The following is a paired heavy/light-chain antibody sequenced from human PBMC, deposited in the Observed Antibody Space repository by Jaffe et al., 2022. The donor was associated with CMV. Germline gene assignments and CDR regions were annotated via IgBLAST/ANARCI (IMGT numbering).Heavy chain of an antibody. V-gene: IGHV3-15*01. D-gene: IGHD2-21*01. CDR1: GFTFSKAW. J-gene: IGHJ4*02. CDR3: AADVPDLRPQIDY. CDR2: AAGGGTT. Sequence: EVYLVESGGGLVKPGGSLRLSCATSGFTFSKAWMSWVRQAPGKGLEWVARAAGGGTTEYTAPVKGRFTISRDDSKDTLYLQMNSLRTDDTAVYFCAADVPDLRPQIDYWGQGTLVTVSS.
Light chain of an antibody. CDR2: LGS. V-gene: IGKV2-28*01. CDR1: QSLLHSNGHNY. J-gene: IGKJ4*01. CDR3: MAALHTPT. Sequence: DIVMTQSPLSLPVTPGEPASMSCRSSQSLLHSNGHNYLEWYLQKPGQSPQLLIYLGSIRASGVPDRFSGSRSGTDFTLKISRVEAEDVGVYFCMAALHTPTFGGGTKLEIK.